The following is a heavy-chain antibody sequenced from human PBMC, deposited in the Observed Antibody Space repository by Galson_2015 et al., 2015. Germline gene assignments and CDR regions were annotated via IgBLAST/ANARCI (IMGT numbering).Heavy chain of an antibody. CDR2: IKNKADGGTT. V-gene: IGHV3-15*01. D-gene: IGHD4/OR15-4a*01. CDR3: ARGDYGSMDV. J-gene: IGHJ6*03. CDR1: GFTFSRYA. Sequence: SLRLSCAASGFTFSRYAMNWVRQAPGKGLEWVGRIKNKADGGTTDYGASVEGRFTISRDDSKNTLYLQMNGLKTEDTAVYYCARGDYGSMDVWGKGNTVTVSS.